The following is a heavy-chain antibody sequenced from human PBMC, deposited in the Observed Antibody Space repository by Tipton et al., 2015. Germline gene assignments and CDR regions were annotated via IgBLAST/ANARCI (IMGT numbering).Heavy chain of an antibody. V-gene: IGHV4-59*12. Sequence: TLSLTCTVFGGSISSYYWSWVRQPPGKGLEWIGFIYYSGSTNYNPSLKSRVTMSVDTSKNQFSLHLSSVTAADTAVYYCAREVWYNDSTGYDYWGQGTLVTVSS. CDR1: GGSISSYY. D-gene: IGHD3-22*01. CDR3: AREVWYNDSTGYDY. J-gene: IGHJ4*02. CDR2: IYYSGST.